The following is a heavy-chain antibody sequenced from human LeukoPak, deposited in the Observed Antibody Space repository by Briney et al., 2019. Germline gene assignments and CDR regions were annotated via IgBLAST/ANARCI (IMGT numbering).Heavy chain of an antibody. CDR3: ARGGDSGYGRGTHYYYYYGMDV. CDR1: GYTFTGYY. V-gene: IGHV1-2*04. J-gene: IGHJ6*02. Sequence: ASVKVSCKASGYTFTGYYMHWVRQAPGQGLEWMGWINPNSGGTNYAQKFQGWVTMTRDTSISTAYMELSRLRSDDTAVYYCARGGDSGYGRGTHYYYYYGMDVWGQGTTVTVSS. D-gene: IGHD5-12*01. CDR2: INPNSGGT.